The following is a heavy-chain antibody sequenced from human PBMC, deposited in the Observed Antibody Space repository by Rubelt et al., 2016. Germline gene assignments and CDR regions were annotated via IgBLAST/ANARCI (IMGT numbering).Heavy chain of an antibody. J-gene: IGHJ4*02. V-gene: IGHV1-69*04. D-gene: IGHD5-24*01. Sequence: QVQLVQSGAEVKKPGSSVKVSCKASGGTFSSYAISWVRQAPGQGLEWMGRIIPILGIANYAQKVQGRVRITADKSTSTAYMGLGGLRAEDTAVYYCARDGYNDIWGFFDYWGQGTLVTVSS. CDR3: ARDGYNDIWGFFDY. CDR2: IIPILGIA. CDR1: GGTFSSYA.